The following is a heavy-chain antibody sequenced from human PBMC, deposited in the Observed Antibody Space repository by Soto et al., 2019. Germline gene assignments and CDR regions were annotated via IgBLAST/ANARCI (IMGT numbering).Heavy chain of an antibody. V-gene: IGHV3-23*01. Sequence: PGGSLRLSCSATGLSFAGYALTWVRQAPGKGLEWLSAVSGGGASTYYADSVRGRFSISRDVSGNMIYLQLNRLTAGDTDTYYCAKTQTFNGYYGGFDAWGQGTRLTVSS. CDR1: GLSFAGYA. CDR3: AKTQTFNGYYGGFDA. J-gene: IGHJ4*02. D-gene: IGHD3-3*01. CDR2: VSGGGAST.